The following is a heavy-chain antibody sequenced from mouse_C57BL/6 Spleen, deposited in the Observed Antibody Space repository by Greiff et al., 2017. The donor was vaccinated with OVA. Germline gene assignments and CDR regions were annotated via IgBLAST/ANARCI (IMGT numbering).Heavy chain of an antibody. CDR3: ARPAYYGSSCFAY. CDR2: IDPNRGGT. V-gene: IGHV1-72*01. Sequence: QVQLQQPGAELVKPGASVKLSCKASGYTFTRYWMHWVKQRPGRGLAWIGRIDPNRGGTKYNEKFKRKATLTVDKPSSTAYMQLSSLTSEDSAVYYGARPAYYGSSCFAYWGQGTLVTVAA. J-gene: IGHJ3*01. CDR1: GYTFTRYW. D-gene: IGHD1-1*01.